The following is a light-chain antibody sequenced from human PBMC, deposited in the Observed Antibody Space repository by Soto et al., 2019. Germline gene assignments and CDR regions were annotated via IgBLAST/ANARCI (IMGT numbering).Light chain of an antibody. V-gene: IGKV3-11*01. Sequence: EIVLTQSPATLSLSPGERATLSCRASQSVSSYLAWYQQKPGQAPRLLIYDASNRATGIPARFSGSGSGTDFPLTISSLGPEDFAVYYCQQRRNWPPSAFGGGTKVE. CDR3: QQRRNWPPSA. CDR1: QSVSSY. CDR2: DAS. J-gene: IGKJ4*01.